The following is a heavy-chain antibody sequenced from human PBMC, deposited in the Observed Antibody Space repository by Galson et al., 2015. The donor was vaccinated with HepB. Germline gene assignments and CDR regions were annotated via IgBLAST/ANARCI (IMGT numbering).Heavy chain of an antibody. V-gene: IGHV3-72*01. CDR2: SKDKANSYIT. J-gene: IGHJ2*01. CDR1: GFTLSDHY. CDR3: TTSKDRDRYFDL. Sequence: SLRLSCAASGFTLSDHYIDWVRQAPGKGLEWVGRSKDKANSYITEYAASVKGRFTISRDDSKNLLYLQMNSLKTEDTAVYYCTTSKDRDRYFDLWGRGTLVTVSA. D-gene: IGHD6-6*01.